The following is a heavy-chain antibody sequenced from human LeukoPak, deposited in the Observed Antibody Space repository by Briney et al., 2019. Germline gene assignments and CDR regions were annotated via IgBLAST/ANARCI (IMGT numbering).Heavy chain of an antibody. J-gene: IGHJ4*02. CDR2: INPNSGST. CDR3: ARGSYDFWSGYPQEFDY. CDR1: GYTFTSYY. D-gene: IGHD3-3*01. Sequence: ASVKVSCKASGYTFTSYYMHWVRQAPGQGLEWMGTINPNSGSTSYAQKFQGRVTMTRDMSTTTVYMELSSLRSEDTAVYYCARGSYDFWSGYPQEFDYWGQGTLVTVSS. V-gene: IGHV1-46*01.